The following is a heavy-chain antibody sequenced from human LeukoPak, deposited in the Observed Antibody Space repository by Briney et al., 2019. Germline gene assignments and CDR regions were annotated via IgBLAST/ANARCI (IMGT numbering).Heavy chain of an antibody. Sequence: SSETPSLTCTVSGGSISSSSYYWGWIRQPPGKGLEWIGSIYYSGSTYYNPSLKSRVTISVDTSKNQFSLKLSSVTAADTAVYYCARLTYYYGSDWGQGTLVTVSS. CDR1: GGSISSSSYY. J-gene: IGHJ4*02. V-gene: IGHV4-39*01. CDR3: ARLTYYYGSD. CDR2: IYYSGST. D-gene: IGHD3-10*01.